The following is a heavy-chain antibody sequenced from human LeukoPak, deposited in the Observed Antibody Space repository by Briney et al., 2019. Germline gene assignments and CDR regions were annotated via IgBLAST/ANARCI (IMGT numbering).Heavy chain of an antibody. V-gene: IGHV3-74*01. D-gene: IGHD1-14*01. CDR1: GFTFSNYW. J-gene: IGHJ4*02. CDR2: INTDGSIT. CDR3: ASDLTGYSDY. Sequence: GGSLRLSCAASGFTFSNYWIHWVRQAPGKGLVWASRINTDGSITSYADSVKGRFTISRDNAKSTLYLQMNSLRAEDTAVYYCASDLTGYSDYWGQGTLVTVSS.